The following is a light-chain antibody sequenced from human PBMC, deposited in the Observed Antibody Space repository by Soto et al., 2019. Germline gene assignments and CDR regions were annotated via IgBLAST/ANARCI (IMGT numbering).Light chain of an antibody. Sequence: QSALTQPPSVSGAPGQRVTISCTGSSSNIGAGYDVHWYQQLPGTAPKLLIYGNSNRPSGVPDRFSGSKSGTSASLAITGLQAEDEADYYSQSYDSSLSGVVFGGGTKLTVL. CDR1: SSNIGAGYD. J-gene: IGLJ2*01. V-gene: IGLV1-40*01. CDR2: GNS. CDR3: QSYDSSLSGVV.